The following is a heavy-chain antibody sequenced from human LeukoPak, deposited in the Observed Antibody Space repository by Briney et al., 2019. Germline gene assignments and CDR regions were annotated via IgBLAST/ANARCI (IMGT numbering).Heavy chain of an antibody. CDR1: GYTFTSYA. CDR2: INAGNGNT. V-gene: IGHV1-3*01. J-gene: IGHJ6*02. CDR3: ARDHDYVWGSWNYYYGMDV. D-gene: IGHD3-16*01. Sequence: ASVKVSCKASGYTFTSYAMHWVRQAPGQRLEWMGWINAGNGNTKYSQKFQGRVTITRDTSASTAYMELSSLRSEDTAVYYCARDHDYVWGSWNYYYGMDVWGQGTTVTVSS.